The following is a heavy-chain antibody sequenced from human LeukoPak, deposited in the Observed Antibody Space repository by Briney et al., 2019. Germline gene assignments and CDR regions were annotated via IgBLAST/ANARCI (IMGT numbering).Heavy chain of an antibody. V-gene: IGHV4-39*07. CDR2: INHSGST. J-gene: IGHJ5*02. Sequence: KASETLSLTCTVSGGSITSSSYYWGWIRQPPGKGLEWIGEINHSGSTNYNPSLKSRVTISVDTSKNQFSLKLSSVTAADTAVYYCARWDGESWFDPWGQGTLVTVSS. D-gene: IGHD3-10*01. CDR3: ARWDGESWFDP. CDR1: GGSITSSSYY.